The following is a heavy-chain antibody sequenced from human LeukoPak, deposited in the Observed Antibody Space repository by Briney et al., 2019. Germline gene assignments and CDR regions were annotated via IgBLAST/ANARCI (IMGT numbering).Heavy chain of an antibody. V-gene: IGHV3-11*01. CDR2: ISSSGSTI. D-gene: IGHD2-15*01. Sequence: GGSLRLSCAASGFTFSDYYMSWIRQAPGKGLEWVSYISSSGSTIYYADSVKGRFTISRDNAKNSLYLQMNSLRAEDTAVYYCARAQTDFLGYCSGGSCAGGYYMDVWGKGTTVTVSS. J-gene: IGHJ6*03. CDR1: GFTFSDYY. CDR3: ARAQTDFLGYCSGGSCAGGYYMDV.